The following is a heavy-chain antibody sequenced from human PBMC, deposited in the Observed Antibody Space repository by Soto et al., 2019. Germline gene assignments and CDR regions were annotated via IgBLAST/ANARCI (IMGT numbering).Heavy chain of an antibody. V-gene: IGHV3-30*03. Sequence: QVQLVESGGGAVQPGRSLRLSCAASGFTFSNNGIHWVRQAPGKGLEWVAVISSDGINKYYADSVKGRSTISRDNSKNPLFLQMNSLRFEDTAVYYCAMDLYGGSSRFDYWGQGTLVTVSS. CDR1: GFTFSNNG. CDR2: ISSDGINK. J-gene: IGHJ4*02. CDR3: AMDLYGGSSRFDY. D-gene: IGHD2-15*01.